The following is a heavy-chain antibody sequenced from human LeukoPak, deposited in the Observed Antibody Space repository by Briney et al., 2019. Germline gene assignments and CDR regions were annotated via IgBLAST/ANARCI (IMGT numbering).Heavy chain of an antibody. CDR2: IKQDGSEK. J-gene: IGHJ4*02. D-gene: IGHD3-3*01. CDR3: ARDGYYVFWSGSHDY. V-gene: IGHV3-7*01. Sequence: PGGSLRLSCAASGFTFSSYWMSWVRQAPGKGLDWVANIKQDGSEKYYVDSVKGRFTISRDNAKNSLYLQMNSLRAEDTAVYYCARDGYYVFWSGSHDYWGQGTLVTVSS. CDR1: GFTFSSYW.